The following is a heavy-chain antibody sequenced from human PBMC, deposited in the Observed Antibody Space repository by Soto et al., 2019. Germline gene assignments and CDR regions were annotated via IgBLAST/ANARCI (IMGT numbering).Heavy chain of an antibody. Sequence: SETLSLTCAVYGGSFSGYYWSWIRQPPGKGLEWIGEINHSGSTNYNPSLKSRVTISVDTSKNQFSLKLSSVTAADTAVYYCARGSRVREGVHDSRDPYSYYYGMDVWGQGTTVTVSS. V-gene: IGHV4-34*01. CDR2: INHSGST. CDR1: GGSFSGYY. J-gene: IGHJ6*02. D-gene: IGHD3-22*01. CDR3: ARGSRVREGVHDSRDPYSYYYGMDV.